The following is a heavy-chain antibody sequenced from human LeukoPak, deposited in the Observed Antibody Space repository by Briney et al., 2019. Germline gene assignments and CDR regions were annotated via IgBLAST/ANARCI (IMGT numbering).Heavy chain of an antibody. D-gene: IGHD1-26*01. V-gene: IGHV1-2*02. Sequence: GASVKVSCKASGYTFTGYYMHWVRQAPGQGLEWMGWINPNSGGTNYAQKFQGRVTMTRDTPISTAYMELSRLRSDDTAVYYCARVSRAGSYQPLACWGQGTLVTVSS. CDR1: GYTFTGYY. CDR3: ARVSRAGSYQPLAC. J-gene: IGHJ4*02. CDR2: INPNSGGT.